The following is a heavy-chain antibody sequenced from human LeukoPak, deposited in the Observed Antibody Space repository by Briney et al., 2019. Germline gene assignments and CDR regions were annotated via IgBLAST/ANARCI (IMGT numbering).Heavy chain of an antibody. D-gene: IGHD1-26*01. CDR1: NYTFTTYG. CDR2: ISTYNGNT. J-gene: IGHJ3*02. V-gene: IGHV1-18*01. Sequence: ASVKVSCKAFNYTFTTYGITWVRQAPGQGLEWMGWISTYNGNTNYAQKFQGRVTMTTDTSTRTAYIELRSLRSDDTAVYYCAGRPLGVLRAFDIWGQGTMVTVSS. CDR3: AGRPLGVLRAFDI.